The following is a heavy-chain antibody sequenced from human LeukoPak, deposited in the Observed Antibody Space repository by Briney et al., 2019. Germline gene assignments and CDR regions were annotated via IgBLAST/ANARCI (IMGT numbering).Heavy chain of an antibody. J-gene: IGHJ3*02. D-gene: IGHD2-2*01. CDR2: FSTSSGTI. Sequence: GGPLRLSCAASGFTFSSYSMNWVRQAPGKGLEWISYFSTSSGTISYADSVKGRFTISRDNAKNSLYLQMNSLRAEDTAVYYCARDSMYAFDIWGQGTMVTVSS. CDR1: GFTFSSYS. CDR3: ARDSMYAFDI. V-gene: IGHV3-48*01.